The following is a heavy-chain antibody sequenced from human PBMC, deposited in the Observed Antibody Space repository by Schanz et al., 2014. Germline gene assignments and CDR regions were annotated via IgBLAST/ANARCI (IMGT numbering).Heavy chain of an antibody. CDR1: GFTFSKYG. D-gene: IGHD3-10*01. CDR3: AKETFGSGSYSEN. V-gene: IGHV3-33*03. Sequence: QVQLVESGGGVVQRGGSLRLSCAASGFTFSKYGMHWVRQAPGKGLEWVAVIWYDGSNKDYADSVKGRFTISRDNSKNTLYLQMNSLSAEDTAMYYCAKETFGSGSYSENWGQGALVTVSS. CDR2: IWYDGSNK. J-gene: IGHJ4*02.